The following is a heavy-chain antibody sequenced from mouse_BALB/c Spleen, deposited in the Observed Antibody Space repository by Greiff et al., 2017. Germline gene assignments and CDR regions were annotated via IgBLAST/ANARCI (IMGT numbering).Heavy chain of an antibody. CDR2: IYPGDGDT. D-gene: IGHD1-1*02. J-gene: IGHJ1*01. CDR1: GYTFTSYW. Sequence: QVQLQQSGAELARPGASVKLSCKASGYTFTSYWMQWVKQRPGQGLEWIGAIYPGDGDTRYTQKFKGKATLTADKSSSTAYMQLSSLASEDSAVYYCARRLGGYWYFDVWGAGTTVTVSS. CDR3: ARRLGGYWYFDV. V-gene: IGHV1-87*01.